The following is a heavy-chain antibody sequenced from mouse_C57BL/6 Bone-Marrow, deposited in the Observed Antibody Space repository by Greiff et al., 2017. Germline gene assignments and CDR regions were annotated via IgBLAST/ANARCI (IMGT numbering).Heavy chain of an antibody. CDR2: IYPGSGST. V-gene: IGHV1-55*01. CDR3: ARGRLPRGVFDY. D-gene: IGHD2-2*01. J-gene: IGHJ2*01. CDR1: GYTFTSYW. Sequence: QVQLQQPGAELVKPGASVKMSCKASGYTFTSYWITWVKQRPGQGLEWIGDIYPGSGSTNYNEKFKSKATLTVDTSSSTAYMQLSSLTSEDSAVYYCARGRLPRGVFDYWGQGTTLTVSS.